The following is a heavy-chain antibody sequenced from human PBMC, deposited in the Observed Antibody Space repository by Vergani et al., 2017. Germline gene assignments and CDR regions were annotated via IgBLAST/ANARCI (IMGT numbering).Heavy chain of an antibody. CDR3: AKDLRTIIGGFDI. J-gene: IGHJ3*02. CDR1: GFTFSSYW. D-gene: IGHD3-3*01. Sequence: EVQLVESGGGLVQPGGSLRLSCAASGFTFSSYWMSWVRQAPGKGLEWVANIKQDGSEKYYVDSVKGRFTISRDNSKNTLYLQMNSLRAEDTAVYYCAKDLRTIIGGFDIWGQGTMVTVSS. CDR2: IKQDGSEK. V-gene: IGHV3-7*01.